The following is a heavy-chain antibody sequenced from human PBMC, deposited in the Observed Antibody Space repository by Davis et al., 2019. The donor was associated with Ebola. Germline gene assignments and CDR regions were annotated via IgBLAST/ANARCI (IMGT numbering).Heavy chain of an antibody. CDR1: GFTFSNAW. CDR3: ARMWGQATFDY. Sequence: GESLKISCAASGFTFSNAWMSWVRQAPGKGLEWVSSISSDSDYIYYADSAKGRFTISRDNAKNSLYLQMNSLRAEDTAVYYCARMWGQATFDYWGQGTLVTVSS. J-gene: IGHJ4*02. D-gene: IGHD7-27*01. CDR2: ISSDSDYI. V-gene: IGHV3-21*01.